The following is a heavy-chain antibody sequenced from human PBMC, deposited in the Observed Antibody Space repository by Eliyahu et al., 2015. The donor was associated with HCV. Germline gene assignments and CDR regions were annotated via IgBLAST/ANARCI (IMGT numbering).Heavy chain of an antibody. D-gene: IGHD3-3*01. V-gene: IGHV4-34*01. CDR3: ARLKSYYDFWSGLSDAFDI. CDR1: GGSFSGYY. CDR2: INHSGST. Sequence: QVQLQQWGAGLLKPSETLSLTCAVYGGSFSGYYWSWIRQPPGKGLEWIGEINHSGSTNYNPSLKSRVTISVDTSKNQFSLKLSSVTAADTAVYYCARLKSYYDFWSGLSDAFDIWGQGTMVTVSS. J-gene: IGHJ3*02.